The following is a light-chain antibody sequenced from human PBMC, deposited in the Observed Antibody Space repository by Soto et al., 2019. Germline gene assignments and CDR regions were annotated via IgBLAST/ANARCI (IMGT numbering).Light chain of an antibody. Sequence: EIVLTQSPATLSSSPGETATLSCRASQYVGTRLAWYQHKPGQAPRLLIYYMSKRATGIPARFSGSGSGTDFTLTISSLEPEDFAVYYCQQRSNWPPATFGGGTKVDIK. J-gene: IGKJ4*01. V-gene: IGKV3-11*01. CDR1: QYVGTR. CDR2: YMS. CDR3: QQRSNWPPAT.